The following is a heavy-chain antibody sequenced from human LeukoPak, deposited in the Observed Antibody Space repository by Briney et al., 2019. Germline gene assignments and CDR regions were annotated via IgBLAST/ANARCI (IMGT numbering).Heavy chain of an antibody. D-gene: IGHD3-10*01. V-gene: IGHV6-1*01. J-gene: IGHJ4*02. CDR2: TYYRSKWYN. Sequence: SQTLSLTCAISGDSVSSNSAVWNWIRQSPSRGLEWLGRTYYRSKWYNDYAVSMKSRITINPDTSKNQFSLQLNSVTPEDTAVYFCASLITASETGFGFWGQGTLVTVSS. CDR3: ASLITASETGFGF. CDR1: GDSVSSNSAV.